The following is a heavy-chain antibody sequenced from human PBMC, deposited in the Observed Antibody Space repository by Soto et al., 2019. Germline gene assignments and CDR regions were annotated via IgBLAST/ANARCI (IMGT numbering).Heavy chain of an antibody. D-gene: IGHD6-19*01. V-gene: IGHV6-1*01. CDR2: TYYRSKWYN. J-gene: IGHJ3*02. Sequence: SQTLSLTCAISEDSVSSNSAAWNWIRQSPSRGLKWLGRTYYRSKWYNDYAVSVKSRITINPDTSKNQFSLQLNSVTPEDTAVYYCARSGSGWSIMVDSENAFDILGQGTMVTVSS. CDR1: EDSVSSNSAA. CDR3: ARSGSGWSIMVDSENAFDI.